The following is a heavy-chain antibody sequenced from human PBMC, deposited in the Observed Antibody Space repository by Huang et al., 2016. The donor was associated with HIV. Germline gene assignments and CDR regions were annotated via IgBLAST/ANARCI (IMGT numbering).Heavy chain of an antibody. CDR3: ARDWSFGSSTSPAD. V-gene: IGHV1-2*02. D-gene: IGHD6-6*01. CDR1: GYTFTDSN. Sequence: QVQLVQSGAEVKNPGASVRVSCKASGYTFTDSNIHWVRQAPGQGLEWMGWINRKGGGTIYAQRFQGRITMTRDTTISTVHMDLRRIQSDDTAVYFCARDWSFGSSTSPADWGQGTLVTVSS. CDR2: INRKGGGT. J-gene: IGHJ4*02.